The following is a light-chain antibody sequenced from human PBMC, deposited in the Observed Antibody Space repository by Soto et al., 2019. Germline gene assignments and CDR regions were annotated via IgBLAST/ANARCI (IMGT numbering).Light chain of an antibody. J-gene: IGKJ1*01. CDR3: QQRSNWPPT. CDR2: DAS. Sequence: EIVLTQSPATLSLSPGERATPSCRASQSVSSYLAWYQQKPGRAPRLLIYDASTRATGIPARFSGSGSGTDFTLTITSLEPEDFAVYYCQQRSNWPPTFGQGTKVDIK. V-gene: IGKV3-11*01. CDR1: QSVSSY.